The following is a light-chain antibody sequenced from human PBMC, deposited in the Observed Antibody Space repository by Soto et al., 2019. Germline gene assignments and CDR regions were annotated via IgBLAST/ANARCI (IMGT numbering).Light chain of an antibody. CDR1: RSFASSY. V-gene: IGKV3-20*01. CDR2: AAS. CDR3: HHYDSSPPYT. Sequence: EIVLTQSPVTLSLSPGERATLSCRASRSFASSYLGWYQQKPGQAPRLLIYAASTRATGIPDRFSGSGSATDFTLTISRLEPEDSAVYYCHHYDSSPPYTFGQGNKLEIK. J-gene: IGKJ2*01.